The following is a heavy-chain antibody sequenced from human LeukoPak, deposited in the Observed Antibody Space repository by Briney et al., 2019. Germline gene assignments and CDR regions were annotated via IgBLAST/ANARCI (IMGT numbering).Heavy chain of an antibody. CDR2: IYYSGST. Sequence: SETLSLTCTVSGGSISSYYWSWIRQPPGKGLEWIGYIYYSGSTNYNPSLKSRVTISVDTSKNQFSLKLSSVTAADTAVYYCARGIVVPAARIDPWGQGTLVTVSS. CDR1: GGSISSYY. CDR3: ARGIVVPAARIDP. D-gene: IGHD2-2*01. V-gene: IGHV4-59*01. J-gene: IGHJ5*02.